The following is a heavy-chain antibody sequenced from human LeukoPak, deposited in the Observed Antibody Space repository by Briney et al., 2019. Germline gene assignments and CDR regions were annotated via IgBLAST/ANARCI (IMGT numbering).Heavy chain of an antibody. D-gene: IGHD1-1*01. CDR2: IRYDGNNK. CDR3: ATLTPPYNWNDLEFDY. V-gene: IGHV3-30*02. CDR1: GFTFSTYG. J-gene: IGHJ4*01. Sequence: PGGSLRLSCAASGFTFSTYGIHWVRQAPGKGLEWVAFIRYDGNNKYYADSVKGRFTISRDNSRNTLFLQMKSLRTEDTALYYCATLTPPYNWNDLEFDYWGHGTLVTVSS.